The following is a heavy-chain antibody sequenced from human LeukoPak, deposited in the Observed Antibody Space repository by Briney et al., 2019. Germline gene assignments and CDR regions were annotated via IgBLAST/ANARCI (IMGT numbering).Heavy chain of an antibody. CDR3: AREGYSEETMVRGKTYAFDI. V-gene: IGHV3-48*03. D-gene: IGHD3-10*01. CDR1: GFTFSSYA. CDR2: ISSSGSTI. J-gene: IGHJ3*02. Sequence: PRGSLRLSCAASGFTFSSYAMSWVRQAPGKGLEWVSYISSSGSTIYYADSVKGRFTISRDNAKNSLYLQMNSLRAEDTAVYYCAREGYSEETMVRGKTYAFDIWGQGTMVTVSS.